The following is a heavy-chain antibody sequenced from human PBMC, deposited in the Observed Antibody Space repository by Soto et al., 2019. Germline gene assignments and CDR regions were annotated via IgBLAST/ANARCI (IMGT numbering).Heavy chain of an antibody. D-gene: IGHD6-6*01. CDR1: GGSIISASYS. CDR2: IYSSGST. J-gene: IGHJ5*02. Sequence: SETLSLTCAVSGGSIISASYSWNWIRQSPGRGLEWIGHIYSSGSTYYNPSLKSRVSISVDTSNNQFSLKLTSVTAADTAVYFCAREDAARIERWFDAWGQGILVTVSS. CDR3: AREDAARIERWFDA. V-gene: IGHV4-31*11.